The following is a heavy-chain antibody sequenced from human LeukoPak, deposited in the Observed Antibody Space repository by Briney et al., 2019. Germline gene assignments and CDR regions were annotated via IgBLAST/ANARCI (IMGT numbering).Heavy chain of an antibody. J-gene: IGHJ4*02. D-gene: IGHD3-22*01. CDR1: GFTFSSYS. V-gene: IGHV3-21*01. CDR2: ISSSSSYI. CDR3: ASSPLGYDSSGYYSPLNY. Sequence: PGGSLRLSCAASGFTFSSYSMNWVRQTPGKGLEWVSSISSSSSYIYYADSVKGRFTISRDNAKNSLYLQMNSLRAEDTAVYYCASSPLGYDSSGYYSPLNYWGQGTLVTVSS.